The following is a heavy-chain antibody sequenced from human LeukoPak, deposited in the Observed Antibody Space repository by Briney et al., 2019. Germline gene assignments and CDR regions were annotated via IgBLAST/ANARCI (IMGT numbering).Heavy chain of an antibody. CDR1: GGSISSYH. D-gene: IGHD5-24*01. CDR3: ASGAGRWLQWTYYFDY. J-gene: IGHJ4*02. V-gene: IGHV4-59*01. Sequence: SETLSLTCSVSGGSISSYHWNWIRQPPGKGLEWIGYIHYSGRTNYNPSLKSRLSTSVDASQNQVSLKLSSVTAADTAVYYCASGAGRWLQWTYYFDYWGQGTLVTVSS. CDR2: IHYSGRT.